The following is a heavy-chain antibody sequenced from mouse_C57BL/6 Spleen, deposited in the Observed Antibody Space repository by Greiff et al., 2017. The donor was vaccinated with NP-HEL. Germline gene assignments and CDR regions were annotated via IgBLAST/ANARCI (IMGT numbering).Heavy chain of an antibody. V-gene: IGHV3-6*01. CDR2: ISYDGSN. D-gene: IGHD1-1*01. Sequence: DVKLQESGPGLVKPSQSLSLTCSVTGYSITSGYYWNWIRQFPGNKLEWMGYISYDGSNNYNPSLKNRISITRDTSKNQFFLKLNSVTTEDTATYYCARGLRSFAYWGQGTLVTVSA. CDR3: ARGLRSFAY. CDR1: GYSITSGYY. J-gene: IGHJ3*01.